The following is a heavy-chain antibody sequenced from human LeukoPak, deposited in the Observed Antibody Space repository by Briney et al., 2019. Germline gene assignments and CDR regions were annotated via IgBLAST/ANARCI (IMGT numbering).Heavy chain of an antibody. Sequence: PGGSLRLSCAASGFTFSTYWMSWVRQAPGKGLEWVANIKQDGSEKYYVDSVKGRFTISRDNAKNSLYLQMNSLRAEDTAVYYCAREVGTCSGGTCYGRFDYWGQGTLVTVSS. CDR3: AREVGTCSGGTCYGRFDY. D-gene: IGHD2-15*01. CDR2: IKQDGSEK. V-gene: IGHV3-7*01. CDR1: GFTFSTYW. J-gene: IGHJ4*02.